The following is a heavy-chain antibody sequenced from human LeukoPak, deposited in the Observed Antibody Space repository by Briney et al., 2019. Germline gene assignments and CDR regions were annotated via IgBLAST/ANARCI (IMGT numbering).Heavy chain of an antibody. V-gene: IGHV4-39*07. CDR2: IYYSGST. Sequence: SETLSLTCTVSGGSISSSSYYWGWIRRPPGKGLEWIGSIYYSGSTYYNPSLKSRVTISVDTSKNQFSLKLSSVTAADTAVYYCAHSSGWYPYFDYWGQGTLVTVSS. D-gene: IGHD6-19*01. CDR1: GGSISSSSYY. J-gene: IGHJ4*02. CDR3: AHSSGWYPYFDY.